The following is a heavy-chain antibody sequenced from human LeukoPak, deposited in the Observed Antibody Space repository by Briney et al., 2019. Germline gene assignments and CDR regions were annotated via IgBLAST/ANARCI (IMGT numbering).Heavy chain of an antibody. D-gene: IGHD5-18*01. CDR1: GGSISSYY. CDR2: IYYSGST. V-gene: IGHV4-59*12. J-gene: IGHJ4*02. CDR3: ARGGDTAMVNDY. Sequence: SETLSLTCTVSGGSISSYYWSWIRQPPGKGLEWIGYIYYSGSTNYNPSLKSRVTISVDTSKNQFSLKLSSVTAADTAVYYCARGGDTAMVNDYWGQGTLVTVSS.